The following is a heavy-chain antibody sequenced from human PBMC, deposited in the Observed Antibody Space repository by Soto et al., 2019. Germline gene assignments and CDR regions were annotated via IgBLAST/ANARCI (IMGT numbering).Heavy chain of an antibody. CDR1: GGSISSGDYY. Sequence: PSETLSLTCTVSGGSISSGDYYWSWIRQAPGKGLEWIGYIYYSGSTYYNPSLKSRVTISVDTSKNQFSLKLSSVTAADTAVYYCAREGYGSGGYYYYGMDVWGQGTTVTVSS. D-gene: IGHD3-10*01. J-gene: IGHJ6*02. CDR2: IYYSGST. V-gene: IGHV4-30-4*01. CDR3: AREGYGSGGYYYYGMDV.